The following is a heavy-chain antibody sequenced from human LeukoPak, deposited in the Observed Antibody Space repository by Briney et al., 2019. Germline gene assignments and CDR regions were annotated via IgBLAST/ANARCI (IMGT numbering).Heavy chain of an antibody. Sequence: PGGSLRLPCAASGFTFSSYWMNWVRQAPGKGLEWVANINQDGNRKVYVDSVMGRFTISRDNSKNTLYLQMNRLRAEDTAVYYCASPPLRYFDWLFAGYWGQGTLVTVSS. CDR1: GFTFSSYW. V-gene: IGHV3-7*03. CDR2: INQDGNRK. D-gene: IGHD3-9*01. CDR3: ASPPLRYFDWLFAGY. J-gene: IGHJ4*02.